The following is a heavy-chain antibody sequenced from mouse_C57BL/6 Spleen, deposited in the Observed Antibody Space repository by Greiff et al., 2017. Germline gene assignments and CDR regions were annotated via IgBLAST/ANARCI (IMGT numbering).Heavy chain of an antibody. CDR1: GYSITSGYY. J-gene: IGHJ3*01. D-gene: IGHD1-1*01. V-gene: IGHV3-6*01. Sequence: EVQLQESGPGLVKPSQSLSLTCSVTGYSITSGYYWNWIRQVPGNKLEWMGFISYDGSNNYNPSLKNRIPITRDPSKNQFFLKLNSVTTEDTATYYGANLIPHWGQGTLVTVSA. CDR3: ANLIPH. CDR2: ISYDGSN.